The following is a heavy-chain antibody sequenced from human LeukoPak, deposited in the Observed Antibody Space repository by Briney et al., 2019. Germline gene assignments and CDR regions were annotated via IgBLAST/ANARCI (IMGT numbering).Heavy chain of an antibody. CDR2: INHSGST. D-gene: IGHD2-15*01. V-gene: IGHV4-34*01. CDR3: ARGRYCSGGSCYRSDRLDY. CDR1: GGSISSYY. J-gene: IGHJ4*02. Sequence: SETLSLTCTVSGGSISSYYWSWIRQPPGKGLEWIGEINHSGSTNYNPSLKSRVTISVDTSKNQFSLKLSSVTAADTAVYYCARGRYCSGGSCYRSDRLDYWGQGTLVTVSS.